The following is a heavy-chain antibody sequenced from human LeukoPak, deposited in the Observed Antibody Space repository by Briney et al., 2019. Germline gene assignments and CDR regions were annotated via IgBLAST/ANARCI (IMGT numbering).Heavy chain of an antibody. V-gene: IGHV3-23*01. CDR2: ICGSDGSR. J-gene: IGHJ4*02. CDR1: GFTFSTYA. Sequence: GGSLRLSCAASGFTFSTYAMSWVRQAPGKGLEWVSAICGSDGSRYYADSVKGRFTISRDNFKSTLYLQMNSLRGEDTAVYYCAKGGSPSCYSSSGYWGQGTLVTVSS. D-gene: IGHD2-2*01. CDR3: AKGGSPSCYSSSGY.